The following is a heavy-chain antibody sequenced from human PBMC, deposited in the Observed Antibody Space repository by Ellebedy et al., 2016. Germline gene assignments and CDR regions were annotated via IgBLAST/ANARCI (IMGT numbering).Heavy chain of an antibody. Sequence: GESLKISCAGSGFTFSRYWMHWVRQAPGKGLVWVSRINNDGTSTNYADSVKGRFTISRDNAKSTLYLQMNSLRVDDTAVYYCVRGGQLDSWGRGTLITVSS. D-gene: IGHD5-18*01. V-gene: IGHV3-74*01. CDR3: VRGGQLDS. J-gene: IGHJ4*02. CDR1: GFTFSRYW. CDR2: INNDGTST.